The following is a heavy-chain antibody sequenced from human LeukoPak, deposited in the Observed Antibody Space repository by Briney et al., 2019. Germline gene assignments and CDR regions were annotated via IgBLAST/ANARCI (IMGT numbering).Heavy chain of an antibody. D-gene: IGHD2-2*01. J-gene: IGHJ5*02. CDR2: INHSGST. V-gene: IGHV4-34*01. CDR3: AREGYCSSTSCWFDP. CDR1: GGSFSGYY. Sequence: PSETLSLTCAVYGGSFSGYYWSWIRQPPGKGLEWIGEINHSGSTYYNPSLKSRVTISVDTSKNQFSLKLSSVTAADTAVYYCAREGYCSSTSCWFDPWGQGTLVTVSS.